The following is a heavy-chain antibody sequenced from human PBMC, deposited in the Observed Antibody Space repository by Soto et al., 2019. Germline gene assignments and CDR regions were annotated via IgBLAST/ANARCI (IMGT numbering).Heavy chain of an antibody. CDR2: FDLENDET. V-gene: IGHV1-24*01. J-gene: IGHJ4*02. CDR1: GYTLTELS. D-gene: IGHD3-10*01. CDR3: ALEVRRSNQFDH. Sequence: GASVKVSCKVSGYTLTELSIHWVRQAPGEGLEWMGGFDLENDETIYAQRFQGRVTMTEESSADTPYMELSSLRSEDTAVYYCALEVRRSNQFDHWGQGTMVTVSA.